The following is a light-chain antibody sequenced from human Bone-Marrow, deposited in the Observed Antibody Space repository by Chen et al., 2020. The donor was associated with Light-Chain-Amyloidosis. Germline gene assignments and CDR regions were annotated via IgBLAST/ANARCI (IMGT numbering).Light chain of an antibody. J-gene: IGLJ1*01. Sequence: QSALTQPASVSGSPGQAVTSSCTGTNGDVGTYNYVSWYQPHPGKAPKVMIYAVSNRPSGVSNRFSGSKSGNTASLTISGLQAEDEADYYCSSFTSSSSYVFGPGTKVTVL. V-gene: IGLV2-14*01. CDR2: AVS. CDR3: SSFTSSSSYV. CDR1: NGDVGTYNY.